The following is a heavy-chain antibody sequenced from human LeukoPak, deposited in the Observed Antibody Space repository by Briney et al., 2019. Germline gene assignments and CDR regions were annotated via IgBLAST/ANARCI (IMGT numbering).Heavy chain of an antibody. J-gene: IGHJ1*01. CDR1: GYTFTGYY. D-gene: IGHD5-18*01. Sequence: GASVKVSCKASGYTFTGYYMHWVRQAPGQGLEWMGRINPNSGGTNYAQKFQGRVTMTRGTSISTAYMELSRLRSDDTAVYYCASAFYESSDTAMVTRYFQHWGQGTLVTVSS. CDR3: ASAFYESSDTAMVTRYFQH. CDR2: INPNSGGT. V-gene: IGHV1-2*06.